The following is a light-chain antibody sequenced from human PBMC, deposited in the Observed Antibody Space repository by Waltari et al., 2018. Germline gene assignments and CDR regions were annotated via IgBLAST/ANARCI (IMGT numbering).Light chain of an antibody. V-gene: IGKV1-12*01. CDR1: QGLSTW. CDR3: QQANSFPWT. Sequence: DVHMTQSPSSVPAPVGDRVTISCRASQGLSTWLAWYQQKPGRAPKLLIHTSSILQSGVPSRFSGSGSVTDFTLTISSLQPEDVATYYCQQANSFPWTFGQGTRVDIK. CDR2: TSS. J-gene: IGKJ1*01.